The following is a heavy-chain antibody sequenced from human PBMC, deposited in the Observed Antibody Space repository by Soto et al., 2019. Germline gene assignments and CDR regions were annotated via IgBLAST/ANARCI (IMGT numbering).Heavy chain of an antibody. CDR3: ASTGNSPYYYYYGMDV. J-gene: IGHJ6*02. Sequence: RASVKVSCKASGGTFSSYAISWVRQAPGQGLEWMGGIIPIFGTANYAQKFQGRVTITADESTSTAYMELSSLRSEDTAVYYCASTGNSPYYYYYGMDVWGQGTTVTVSS. CDR1: GGTFSSYA. V-gene: IGHV1-69*13. D-gene: IGHD2-8*02. CDR2: IIPIFGTA.